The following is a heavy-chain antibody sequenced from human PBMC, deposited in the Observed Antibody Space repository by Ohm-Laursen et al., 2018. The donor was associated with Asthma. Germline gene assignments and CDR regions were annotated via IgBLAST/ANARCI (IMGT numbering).Heavy chain of an antibody. D-gene: IGHD5-12*01. CDR1: GFPFSAYT. CDR3: ARDRVDIVTTTMNFYYGMDV. J-gene: IGHJ6*02. Sequence: SLRLSCAASGFPFSAYTMTWVRQAPGKGLEWVSSISGSSRYIYYTDSVKDRFTISRDNAKRSLYLQMNSLRAEDTAVYYCARDRVDIVTTTMNFYYGMDVWGQGTTVTASS. V-gene: IGHV3-21*01. CDR2: ISGSSRYI.